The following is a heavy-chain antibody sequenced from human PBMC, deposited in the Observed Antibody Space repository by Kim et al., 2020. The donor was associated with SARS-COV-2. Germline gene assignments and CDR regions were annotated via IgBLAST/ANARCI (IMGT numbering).Heavy chain of an antibody. D-gene: IGHD2-8*01. J-gene: IGHJ4*02. CDR3: AAALYCTNGVCYDY. Sequence: AQKFQERVTITRDMSTSTAYMELSSLRSEDTAVYYCAAALYCTNGVCYDYWGQGTLVTVSS. V-gene: IGHV1-58*01.